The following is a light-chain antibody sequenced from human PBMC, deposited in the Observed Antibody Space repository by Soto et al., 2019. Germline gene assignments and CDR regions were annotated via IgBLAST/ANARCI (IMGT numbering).Light chain of an antibody. V-gene: IGKV1-5*03. J-gene: IGKJ2*01. Sequence: DIHMTQSPSTLSASVGDRVTITCRASQSISSWLAWYQQKPGKAPKVLIYKASGLQSGVPSRFSGSGSGTEFTLTISSLQPDDFGTYYCQQYNSYSRTFGQGTKLEIK. CDR3: QQYNSYSRT. CDR1: QSISSW. CDR2: KAS.